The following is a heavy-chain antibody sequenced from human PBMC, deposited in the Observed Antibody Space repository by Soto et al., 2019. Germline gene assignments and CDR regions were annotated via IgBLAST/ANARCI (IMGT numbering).Heavy chain of an antibody. CDR1: GGSISSYY. CDR3: ARRWGYSFDS. V-gene: IGHV4-39*01. CDR2: IYYSGIT. Sequence: QLQLQESGPGLVKPSETLSLTCTVSGGSISSYYWGWIRRPPGKGMEWIGSIYYSGITYYNPSLKSRGTISVDTSKNQYSLKLSSVTAADTAVYYCARRWGYSFDSWGQGTLVTVSS. J-gene: IGHJ4*02. D-gene: IGHD7-27*01.